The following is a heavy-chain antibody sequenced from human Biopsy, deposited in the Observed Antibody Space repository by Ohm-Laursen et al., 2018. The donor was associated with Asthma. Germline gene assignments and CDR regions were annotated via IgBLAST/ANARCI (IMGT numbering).Heavy chain of an antibody. V-gene: IGHV3-7*03. CDR2: IKHDGSEK. CDR3: ARVFESSEWGPFYHFGLDV. D-gene: IGHD6-25*01. CDR1: GFTFGDYW. Sequence: GSLRLSCAASGFTFGDYWMSWVRQVPGKGLEWVANIKHDGSEKNHVDSLKGRFTISRDNAQKSLFLQMGSLRAEDTAIYYCARVFESSEWGPFYHFGLDVWGQGTTVAVSS. J-gene: IGHJ6*02.